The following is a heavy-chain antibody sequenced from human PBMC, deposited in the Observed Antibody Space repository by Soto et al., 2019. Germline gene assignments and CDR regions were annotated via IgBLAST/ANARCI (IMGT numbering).Heavy chain of an antibody. V-gene: IGHV1-69*06. CDR1: GGTFSSYA. Sequence: QVQLVQSGAEVKKPGSSVKVSCKASGGTFSSYAISWVRQAPEQGLEWMGGIIPIFGTANYAQKFQGRVTITADKATSTAYMELSSLRSEDTAVYYCARDPNYYDSSGYYAVGAFDIWVQGTMVTVSS. D-gene: IGHD3-22*01. J-gene: IGHJ3*02. CDR3: ARDPNYYDSSGYYAVGAFDI. CDR2: IIPIFGTA.